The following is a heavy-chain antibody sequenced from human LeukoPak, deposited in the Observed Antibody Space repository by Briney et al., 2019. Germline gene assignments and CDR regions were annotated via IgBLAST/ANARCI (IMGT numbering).Heavy chain of an antibody. CDR1: GFTFSSYA. Sequence: PGGSLRLSCAASGFTFSSYAMHWVRQAPGKGLEWVAVISYDGSDKYYADSVKGRFTISRDNSKNTLNLQMNSLRADDTAVYYCAKCSTSAYTTGWCNWIDSWGQGTLVTVSS. J-gene: IGHJ5*01. CDR3: AKCSTSAYTTGWCNWIDS. V-gene: IGHV3-30-3*02. CDR2: ISYDGSDK. D-gene: IGHD6-19*01.